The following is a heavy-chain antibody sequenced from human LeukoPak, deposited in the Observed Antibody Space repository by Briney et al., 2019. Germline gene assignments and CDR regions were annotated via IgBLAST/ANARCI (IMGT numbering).Heavy chain of an antibody. CDR2: INAGNGNT. V-gene: IGHV1-3*01. D-gene: IGHD6-13*01. J-gene: IGHJ4*02. CDR3: ARGYSSSWYSFSY. CDR1: GYTFTSYA. Sequence: ASVKVSCKASGYTFTSYAMHWVRQAPGQRLEWMGWINAGNGNTKYSQKFQRRVTITRDTSASTAYMELSSLRSEDTAVYYCARGYSSSWYSFSYWGQGTLVTVSS.